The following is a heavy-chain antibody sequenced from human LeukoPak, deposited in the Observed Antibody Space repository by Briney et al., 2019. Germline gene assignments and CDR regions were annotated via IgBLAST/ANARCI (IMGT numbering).Heavy chain of an antibody. CDR2: ISYDGSDK. CDR3: AGPLWSVGC. J-gene: IGHJ4*02. D-gene: IGHD3-10*01. V-gene: IGHV3-30*03. CDR1: GFAFSSYD. Sequence: GRSLRLSCAASGFAFSSYDMHWVRQAPGKGLEWVAVISYDGSDKYYVDSVKGRFTISRDNSKNTLYLQMNSLRAEDTAVYYCAGPLWSVGCWGQGTLVTVSS.